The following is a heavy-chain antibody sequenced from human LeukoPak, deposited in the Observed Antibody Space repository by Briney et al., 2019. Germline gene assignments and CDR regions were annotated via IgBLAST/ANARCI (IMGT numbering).Heavy chain of an antibody. D-gene: IGHD3-3*01. CDR2: ISTDNLYT. CDR1: GFTFSDFY. V-gene: IGHV3-11*03. CDR3: AKSVAIYFYYGLDV. Sequence: GGSLRLSCAVSGFTFSDFYMSWIRQAPGKGLEWLSFISTDNLYTNSAASVMGRFAISRDNTKNSLYLQMNSLRVEDTAPYYCAKSVAIYFYYGLDVWGQGTTVTVSS. J-gene: IGHJ6*02.